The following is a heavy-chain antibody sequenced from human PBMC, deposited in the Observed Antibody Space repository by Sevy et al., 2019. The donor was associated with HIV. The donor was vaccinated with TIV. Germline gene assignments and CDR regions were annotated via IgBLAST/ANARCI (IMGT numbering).Heavy chain of an antibody. J-gene: IGHJ6*02. V-gene: IGHV3-53*01. CDR3: ARDLRVATASGGMDV. Sequence: GGSLRLSCVAYGFTVSSNYMTWVRQAPGKGLEWVSIIYSGGDTYYADSVKGRFTISRDNSKNTLYLQMNNLGAEDTAVYYCARDLRVATASGGMDVWGQGTTVTVSS. D-gene: IGHD6-13*01. CDR2: IYSGGDT. CDR1: GFTVSSNY.